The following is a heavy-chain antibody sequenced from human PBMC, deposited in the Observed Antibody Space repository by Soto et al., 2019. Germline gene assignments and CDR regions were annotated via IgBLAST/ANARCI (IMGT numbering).Heavy chain of an antibody. V-gene: IGHV3-20*04. Sequence: GGSLRLSCAASGFTFDDYGMSWVRQAPGKGLEWVSGINWNGGSTGYADSVKGRFTISRDNAKNSLYLQMNSLRAEDTALYYCARGLYDSSGYYEKVFDYWGQGTLVTVSS. CDR2: INWNGGST. D-gene: IGHD3-22*01. CDR3: ARGLYDSSGYYEKVFDY. J-gene: IGHJ4*02. CDR1: GFTFDDYG.